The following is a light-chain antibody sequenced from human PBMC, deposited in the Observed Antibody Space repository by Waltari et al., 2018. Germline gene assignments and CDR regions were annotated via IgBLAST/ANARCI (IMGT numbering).Light chain of an antibody. CDR1: QRVSSS. CDR2: DAS. V-gene: IGKV3-11*01. Sequence: EIVLTQSPAPLSLSPGQSATLSCRASQRVSSSLAWYQQKPGQAPRLLIYDASNRATGIPARFSGSGSGTDFTLTISSLEPEDFAVYYCQQRSNWPLFGGGTKVEIK. CDR3: QQRSNWPL. J-gene: IGKJ4*01.